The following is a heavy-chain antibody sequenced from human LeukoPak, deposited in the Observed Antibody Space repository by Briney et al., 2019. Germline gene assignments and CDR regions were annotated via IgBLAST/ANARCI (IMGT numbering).Heavy chain of an antibody. J-gene: IGHJ6*02. CDR1: GFTFSDYY. Sequence: GGSLRLSCAASGFTFSDYYMSWIRQAPGKGLEWVSYISSSGSTIYYADSVKGRFTISRDNAKNSLYLQMNSLRAEDTAVYYCASRKGFRGYDLNYYYGMDVWGQGTTVTVSS. V-gene: IGHV3-11*01. CDR3: ASRKGFRGYDLNYYYGMDV. CDR2: ISSSGSTI. D-gene: IGHD5-12*01.